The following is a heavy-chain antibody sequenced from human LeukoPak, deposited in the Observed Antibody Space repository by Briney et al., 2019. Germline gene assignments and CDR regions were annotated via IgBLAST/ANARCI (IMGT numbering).Heavy chain of an antibody. CDR1: GYSFTSYW. CDR2: IYPGDSDT. Sequence: GESLKISCEASGYSFTSYWIGWVRQMPGKGLEWMGVIYPGDSDTRYSPSFQGQVTVSADKSISTAYLQWSSLKASDTATYYCAKTTESYYYDSSGSNWFDPWGQGTQVTVSS. CDR3: AKTTESYYYDSSGSNWFDP. J-gene: IGHJ5*02. V-gene: IGHV5-51*01. D-gene: IGHD3-22*01.